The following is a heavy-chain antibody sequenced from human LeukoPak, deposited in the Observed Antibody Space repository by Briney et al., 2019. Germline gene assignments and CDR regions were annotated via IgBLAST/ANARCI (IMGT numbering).Heavy chain of an antibody. CDR3: GEYYDSSGYYQYYFDY. CDR1: GFTFSSYA. J-gene: IGHJ4*02. V-gene: IGHV3-23*01. Sequence: GGSLRLSCAASGFTFSSYAMSWVRQAPGKGLEWVSAISGSGGSTYYADSVKGRVTISRDNSKNTLYLQMNSLRAEDTAVYYCGEYYDSSGYYQYYFDYWGQGTLVTVSS. D-gene: IGHD3-22*01. CDR2: ISGSGGST.